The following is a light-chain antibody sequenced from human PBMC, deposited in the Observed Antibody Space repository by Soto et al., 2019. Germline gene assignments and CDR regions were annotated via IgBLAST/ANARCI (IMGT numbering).Light chain of an antibody. CDR2: AAS. CDR3: QQANSFPLT. CDR1: QGISSS. Sequence: DVHMTQSPSSVSASVGDRFTITCRASQGISSSLAWYQQKPGKAPKLLIYAASSLQSGVPSRFRGSGSGTDFTLTISSLQPEDFATYYCQQANSFPLTFGGGTKVDIK. J-gene: IGKJ4*01. V-gene: IGKV1-12*01.